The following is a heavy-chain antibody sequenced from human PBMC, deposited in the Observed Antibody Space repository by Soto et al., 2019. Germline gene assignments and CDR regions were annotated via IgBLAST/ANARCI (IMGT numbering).Heavy chain of an antibody. D-gene: IGHD3-10*01. V-gene: IGHV3-74*01. J-gene: IGHJ4*02. CDR2: IYNDGTYS. CDR3: TRGPRPISTGTGAY. Sequence: LRLSCAASGFIFKMYWMHWVRQSPGKGLVWISRIYNDGTYSDYADSVRGRFTISRDNVNDTLYLQMNNLRAEDSGLYYCTRGPRPISTGTGAYWGQGTQVTSPQ. CDR1: GFIFKMYW.